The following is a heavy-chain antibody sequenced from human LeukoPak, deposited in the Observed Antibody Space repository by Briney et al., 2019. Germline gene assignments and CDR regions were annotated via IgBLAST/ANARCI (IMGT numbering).Heavy chain of an antibody. V-gene: IGHV3-43*02. J-gene: IGHJ1*01. CDR1: GFTFDDYA. D-gene: IGHD3-22*01. CDR3: AKVYRYYDSSCQH. Sequence: GGSLGLSCAASGFTFDDYAMHWVRQAPGKGLEWVSLISGDGRSTYFADSVKGRFTISRDNSKNSLYLQMNSLRTEDTALYYCAKVYRYYDSSCQHWGQGALVTVSS. CDR2: ISGDGRST.